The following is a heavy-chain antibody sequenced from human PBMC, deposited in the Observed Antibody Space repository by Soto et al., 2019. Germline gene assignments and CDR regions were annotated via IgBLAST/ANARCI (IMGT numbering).Heavy chain of an antibody. CDR2: ISAYSGST. CDR3: ARGDFWSGSSNWFDP. V-gene: IGHV1-18*01. Sequence: GASVKVSCKASGYTFTTYGISWVRQAPGQGLEWMGWISAYSGSTKYAQKLQGRVTMTTDTSTTTAYMELRSLRSDDTAVYYCARGDFWSGSSNWFDPWGQGTLVTVSS. D-gene: IGHD3-3*01. CDR1: GYTFTTYG. J-gene: IGHJ5*02.